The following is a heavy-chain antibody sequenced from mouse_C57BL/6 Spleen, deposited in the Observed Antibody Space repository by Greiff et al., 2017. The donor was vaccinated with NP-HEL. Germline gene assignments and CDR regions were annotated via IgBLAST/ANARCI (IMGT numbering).Heavy chain of an antibody. CDR2: INPSSGYT. CDR1: GYTFTSYT. D-gene: IGHD2-1*01. Sequence: VQLQQSGAELVRPGASVKMSCKASGYTFTSYTMHWVKQRPGQGLEWIGYINPSSGYTKYNQKFKDKATLTADKSSSTAYMQLSSLASVDAAVYYCARDGNYFDYWGQGTTLTVSS. V-gene: IGHV1-4*01. J-gene: IGHJ2*01. CDR3: ARDGNYFDY.